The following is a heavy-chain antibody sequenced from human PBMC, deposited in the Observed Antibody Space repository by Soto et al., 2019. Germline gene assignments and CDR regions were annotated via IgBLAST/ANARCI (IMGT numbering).Heavy chain of an antibody. D-gene: IGHD6-19*01. Sequence: PSETLSLTCTVSGGSVSSGSYYWSWVRQPPGKGLEWIGYIYYSGSTNYNPSLKSRVTISVDTSKNQFSLKLSSVTAADTAVYYCAREMALAVADPDYWGQGTLVTVSA. CDR2: IYYSGST. CDR3: AREMALAVADPDY. CDR1: GGSVSSGSYY. J-gene: IGHJ4*02. V-gene: IGHV4-61*01.